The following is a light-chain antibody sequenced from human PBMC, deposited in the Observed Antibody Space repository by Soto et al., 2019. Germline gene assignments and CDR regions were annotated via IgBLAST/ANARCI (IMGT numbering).Light chain of an antibody. CDR2: DVS. V-gene: IGLV2-11*01. CDR3: CSYAGNSLWV. J-gene: IGLJ3*02. CDR1: SSNVGAYNY. Sequence: QSVLTQPRSVSGSPGQSVTISCTGTSSNVGAYNYVSWYQQYPGKGPRLMIYDVSKWPSGVPDRFSGSKSGNTASLTISGLQAEDEADYYCCSYAGNSLWVFCGGTKVTVL.